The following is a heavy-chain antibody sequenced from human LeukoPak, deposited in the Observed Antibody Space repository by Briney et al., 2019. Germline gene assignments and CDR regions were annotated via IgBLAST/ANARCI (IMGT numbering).Heavy chain of an antibody. V-gene: IGHV1-18*04. CDR3: ARVAGGYSSSWYFVD. CDR2: ISAYNGNT. J-gene: IGHJ4*02. D-gene: IGHD6-13*01. CDR1: GYTFTGYY. Sequence: GASVKVSCKASGYTFTGYYMHWVRQAPGQGLEWMGWISAYNGNTNYAQKLQGRVTMTTDTSTSTAYMELRSLRSDDTAVYYCARVAGGYSSSWYFVDWGQGTLVTVSS.